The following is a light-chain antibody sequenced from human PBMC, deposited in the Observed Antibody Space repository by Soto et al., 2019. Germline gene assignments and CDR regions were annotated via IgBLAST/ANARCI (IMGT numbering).Light chain of an antibody. CDR1: QSVSSRY. CDR3: QQYGSSTRT. V-gene: IGKV3-20*01. J-gene: IGKJ1*01. Sequence: EIVLTQSPGTLSLSPGERATLSCRTSQSVSSRYLAWYQQKPGQARRLLICGASSRATGIPGRFSGSGAGTDLTLTISILEAEDVAVYCCQQYGSSTRTFGQGTKVDI. CDR2: GAS.